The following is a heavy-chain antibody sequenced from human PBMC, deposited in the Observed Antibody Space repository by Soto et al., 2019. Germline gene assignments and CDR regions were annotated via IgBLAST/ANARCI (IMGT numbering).Heavy chain of an antibody. CDR1: GGTFSSYG. D-gene: IGHD3-22*01. V-gene: IGHV1-69*12. CDR2: IIPIFSTP. Sequence: QVQLVQSGAEVKKPGSSVKVSCKASGGTFSSYGIIWVRQAPGQGLEWMGQIIPIFSTPKYAQNFQGRVTITAAESTSTAYMELSSLTSEDTAVYYCARGYYYDTNGLPLRFDPWGQGTLVTVSS. J-gene: IGHJ5*02. CDR3: ARGYYYDTNGLPLRFDP.